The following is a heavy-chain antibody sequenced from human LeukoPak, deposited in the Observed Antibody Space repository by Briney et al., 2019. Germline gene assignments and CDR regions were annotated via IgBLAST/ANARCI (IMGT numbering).Heavy chain of an antibody. D-gene: IGHD5-18*01. CDR3: ARRSRGYSYGVFDY. CDR1: GGSISSYY. Sequence: PSETLSLTCTVSGGSISSYYWSWIRQPPGKGLEWIGYISYSGNTNYNASLKSRVTISVDTSKNQFSLKLSSVTAADTAVYYCARRSRGYSYGVFDYWGQGTLVTVSS. CDR2: ISYSGNT. J-gene: IGHJ4*02. V-gene: IGHV4-59*12.